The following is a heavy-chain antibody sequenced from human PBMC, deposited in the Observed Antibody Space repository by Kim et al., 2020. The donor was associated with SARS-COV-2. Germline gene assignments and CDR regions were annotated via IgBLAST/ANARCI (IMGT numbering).Heavy chain of an antibody. D-gene: IGHD3-10*01. Sequence: SETLSHTCAVYGGSFSGYYWSWIRQPPGKGLEWIGEINHSGSTNYNPSLKSRVTISVDTSKNQFSLKLSSVTAADPAVYYCARGGRYYGSGSYRPAYYYGMDVWGQGTTVTVSS. CDR3: ARGGRYYGSGSYRPAYYYGMDV. CDR1: GGSFSGYY. V-gene: IGHV4-34*01. CDR2: INHSGST. J-gene: IGHJ6*02.